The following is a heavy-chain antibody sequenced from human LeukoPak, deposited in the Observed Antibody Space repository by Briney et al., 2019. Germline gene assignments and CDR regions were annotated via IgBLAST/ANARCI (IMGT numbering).Heavy chain of an antibody. D-gene: IGHD4-17*01. Sequence: GRSLRLSCAASGFTFSSYAMHWVRQAPGKGLEWVAVISYDGSNKYYADSVKGRFTISRDNSKNTLYLQMNSLKTEDTAVYYCTTGPVTTGDDYWGQGTLVTVSS. CDR3: TTGPVTTGDDY. J-gene: IGHJ4*02. CDR1: GFTFSSYA. V-gene: IGHV3-30*04. CDR2: ISYDGSNK.